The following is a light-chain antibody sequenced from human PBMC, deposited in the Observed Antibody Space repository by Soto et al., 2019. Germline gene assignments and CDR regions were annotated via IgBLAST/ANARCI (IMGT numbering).Light chain of an antibody. CDR1: SSDVGAYNY. CDR2: DVS. V-gene: IGLV2-14*01. CDR3: YSYTTSSTRV. J-gene: IGLJ2*01. Sequence: QSALTQPASVSGSPGQSITISCTGTSSDVGAYNYVSWYQQHPGKAPKLMIYDVSNRPSGVSNRFSGSKSGNTASLTISGLQAEDEADYYGYSYTTSSTRVFGGGTKVTVL.